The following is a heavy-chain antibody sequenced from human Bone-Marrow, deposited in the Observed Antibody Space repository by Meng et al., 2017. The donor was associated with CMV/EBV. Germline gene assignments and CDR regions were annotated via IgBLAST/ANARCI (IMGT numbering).Heavy chain of an antibody. CDR1: GVSISIYY. CDR2: IYYSGST. CDR3: ARYYDFWSGYSVGMDV. V-gene: IGHV4-59*01. D-gene: IGHD3-3*01. J-gene: IGHJ6*02. Sequence: SETLSLTCTVSGVSISIYYWSWIRQPPGKGLEWIGYIYYSGSTNYNPSLKSRVTISVDTSKNQFSLKLSSVTAADTAVYYCARYYDFWSGYSVGMDVWGQGTTVTVSS.